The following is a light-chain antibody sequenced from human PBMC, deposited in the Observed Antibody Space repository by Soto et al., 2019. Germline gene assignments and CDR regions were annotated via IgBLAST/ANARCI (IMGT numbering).Light chain of an antibody. Sequence: DIQMTQSPSTLSASVGDRVTITCRASQSISSWLAWYQQKTGKAPKLLIYKASSLESGVPSRFSGSGSGTEFTLTISSLQPDDFATDCCQQYNSYPWTFGQGTKVEIK. CDR1: QSISSW. CDR3: QQYNSYPWT. J-gene: IGKJ1*01. V-gene: IGKV1-5*03. CDR2: KAS.